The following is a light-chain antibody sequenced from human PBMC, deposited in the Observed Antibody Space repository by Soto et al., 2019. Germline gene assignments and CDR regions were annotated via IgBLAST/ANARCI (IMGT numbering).Light chain of an antibody. J-gene: IGKJ5*01. V-gene: IGKV1-5*01. CDR3: QQSYSTPIT. Sequence: DNQVTQSPSTLSASVGDRAPITWRARQRISTWLAWYQEKPGKAPKLLIYDASSLEGGVPSRFSGSGSGTEFTLTISSLQPEDFATYYCQQSYSTPITFGQGTRLEF. CDR1: QRISTW. CDR2: DAS.